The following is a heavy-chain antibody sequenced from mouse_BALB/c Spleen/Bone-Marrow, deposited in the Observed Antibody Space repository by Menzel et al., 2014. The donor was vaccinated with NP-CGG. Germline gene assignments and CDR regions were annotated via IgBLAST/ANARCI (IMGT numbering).Heavy chain of an antibody. Sequence: QVQLQQSGAELATPGASVKMSCKASGYTFTSYWMHWVKQRPGQGLEWIGYINPSTGYTEYNQKFKDKATLTADKSSSTAYMQLSSLTSEDSAVYYCARYHYGYDGFAYWGQGTLVTVSA. CDR1: GYTFTSYW. J-gene: IGHJ3*01. D-gene: IGHD2-2*01. CDR3: ARYHYGYDGFAY. CDR2: INPSTGYT. V-gene: IGHV1-4*01.